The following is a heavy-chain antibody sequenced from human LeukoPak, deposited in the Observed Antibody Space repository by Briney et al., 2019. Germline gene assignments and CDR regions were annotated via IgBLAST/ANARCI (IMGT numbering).Heavy chain of an antibody. D-gene: IGHD1-1*01. J-gene: IGHJ3*02. V-gene: IGHV1-18*01. CDR3: ATRVRGVQLERRPSRALNAFDI. CDR2: ISAYNGNT. CDR1: GYTFTSYG. Sequence: GASVKVSCKASGYTFTSYGISWVRQAPGQGLEWMGWISAYNGNTNYAQKLQGRVTMTTDTSTSTAYMELSSLRSEDTAVYYCATRVRGVQLERRPSRALNAFDIWGQGTMVTVSS.